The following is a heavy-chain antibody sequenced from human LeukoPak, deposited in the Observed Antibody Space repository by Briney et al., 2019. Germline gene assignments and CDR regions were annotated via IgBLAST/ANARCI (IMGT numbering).Heavy chain of an antibody. CDR2: ISGSGGST. V-gene: IGHV3-23*01. Sequence: PGGSLRLSCAASGFTFSSYGMSWVRQAPGKGLEWVSAISGSGGSTYYADSVKGRFTISRDNSKNTLYLQMNSLRAEDTAVYYCAKWDYGDYYFDYWGQGTLVTVSS. J-gene: IGHJ4*02. CDR3: AKWDYGDYYFDY. D-gene: IGHD4-17*01. CDR1: GFTFSSYG.